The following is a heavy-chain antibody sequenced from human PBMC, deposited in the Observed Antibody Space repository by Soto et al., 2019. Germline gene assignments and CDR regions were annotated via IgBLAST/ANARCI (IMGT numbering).Heavy chain of an antibody. Sequence: QVHLVQSGAEVKKPGASVKVSCKGSGYAFTTYGITWVRQAPGQGLEWMGWISAHNGNTNYAQQLQGRATVTRDTSTSTAYMELRRLRSDDTAVYYCARGRYGAYWGQGARVTVSS. CDR1: GYAFTTYG. CDR3: ARGRYGAY. V-gene: IGHV1-18*01. J-gene: IGHJ4*02. CDR2: ISAHNGNT. D-gene: IGHD3-10*01.